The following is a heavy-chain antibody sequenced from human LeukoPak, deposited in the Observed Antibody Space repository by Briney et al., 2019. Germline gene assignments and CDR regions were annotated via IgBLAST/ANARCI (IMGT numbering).Heavy chain of an antibody. CDR1: GFTFSRYP. D-gene: IGHD3-22*01. Sequence: PGGSLRLSCAASGFTFSRYPMHWVRQAPGKGLEWVALISYDGSKKYYADSVRGRFTISRDNSENTLYLQMNSLRAEDTAVYYCARDRHSSVDYWGQGTLVTVSS. J-gene: IGHJ4*02. CDR3: ARDRHSSVDY. CDR2: ISYDGSKK. V-gene: IGHV3-30*04.